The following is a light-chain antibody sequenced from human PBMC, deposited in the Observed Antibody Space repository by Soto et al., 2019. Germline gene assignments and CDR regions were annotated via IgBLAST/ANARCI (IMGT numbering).Light chain of an antibody. CDR2: AAS. Sequence: DIKMSLSLSSLSASVGDRVTITCRASQSISSYLNWYQQKPGKAPKLLIYAASSLQSGVPSRFSGSGSGTDFTLTISSLQPEDFATYYCQQSYSTPLTFGQRSMV. V-gene: IGKV1-39*01. CDR3: QQSYSTPLT. J-gene: IGKJ1*01. CDR1: QSISSY.